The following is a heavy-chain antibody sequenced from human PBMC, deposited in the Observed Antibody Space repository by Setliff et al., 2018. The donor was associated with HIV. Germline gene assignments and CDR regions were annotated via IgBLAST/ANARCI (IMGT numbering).Heavy chain of an antibody. V-gene: IGHV4-38-2*01. CDR3: AGARITIFGVIIIPVDFDY. Sequence: PSETLSLTCAVSGYSISSGYYWGWIRQPPGKGLEWIGSIYLSGSTYYNPSLKSRVTITVDTSKNQFSLKLSSVTAADTAVYYCAGARITIFGVIIIPVDFDYWGQGTLVTAPQ. J-gene: IGHJ4*02. CDR1: GYSISSGYY. CDR2: IYLSGST. D-gene: IGHD3-3*01.